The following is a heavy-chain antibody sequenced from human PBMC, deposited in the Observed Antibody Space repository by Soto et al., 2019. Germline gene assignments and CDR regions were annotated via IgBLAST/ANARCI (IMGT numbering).Heavy chain of an antibody. Sequence: GESLKISCRGSGYSFTEYWIAWVRQMPGKGLEWMGVIFPGESDTRYSLSFPGQVNISADKSISTTYLQSSSLKASDTAMYYCARQGEYYYFYAVDVWGQGTPVTVS. CDR1: GYSFTEYW. V-gene: IGHV5-51*01. J-gene: IGHJ6*02. CDR2: IFPGESDT. CDR3: ARQGEYYYFYAVDV.